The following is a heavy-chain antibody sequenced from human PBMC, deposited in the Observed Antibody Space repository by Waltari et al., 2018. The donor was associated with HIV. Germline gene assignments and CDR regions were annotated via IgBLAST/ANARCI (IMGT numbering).Heavy chain of an antibody. CDR2: IYYSGST. D-gene: IGHD3-10*01. V-gene: IGHV4-39*07. CDR3: ASYGQYTLLANYYYGMDV. Sequence: QLQLQESGPGLVKPSETLSLTCTVSGGSISSSSYYWGWTRQPPGQGLEWIGGIYYSGSTYYNPSLKSRVTISVDTSKNQFSLKLSSVTAADTAVYYCASYGQYTLLANYYYGMDVWGQGTTVTVSS. CDR1: GGSISSSSYY. J-gene: IGHJ6*02.